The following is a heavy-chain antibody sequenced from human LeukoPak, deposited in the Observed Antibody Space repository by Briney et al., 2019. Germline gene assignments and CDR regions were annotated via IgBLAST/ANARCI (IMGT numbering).Heavy chain of an antibody. J-gene: IGHJ4*02. V-gene: IGHV3-30-3*01. CDR1: GFTFRNYV. D-gene: IGHD3-10*01. Sequence: GGSLRLPCAASGFTFRNYVIHWVRQAPGKGLEWVAVTSSDLNVKLYADSVKGRYTISRDNSRSTLYLQMNSLRPEDTAIYYCAREGYYGSGSPPSLYFDYWGQGTLVTVSS. CDR2: TSSDLNVK. CDR3: AREGYYGSGSPPSLYFDY.